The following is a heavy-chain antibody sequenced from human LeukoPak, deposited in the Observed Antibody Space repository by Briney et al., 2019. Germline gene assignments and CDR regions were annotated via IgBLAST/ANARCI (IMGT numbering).Heavy chain of an antibody. V-gene: IGHV1-46*01. Sequence: ASVKVSCKASGYTFTSYYMRWVRQAPGQGLEWMGIINPSGGSTSYAQKFQGRVTMTRDTSTSTVYMELSSLRSEDTAVYYCARELLDCGGDCYGPDYWGQGTLVTASS. CDR1: GYTFTSYY. CDR3: ARELLDCGGDCYGPDY. J-gene: IGHJ4*02. CDR2: INPSGGST. D-gene: IGHD2-21*02.